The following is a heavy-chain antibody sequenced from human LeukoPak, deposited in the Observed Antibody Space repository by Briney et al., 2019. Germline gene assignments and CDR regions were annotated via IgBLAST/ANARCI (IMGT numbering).Heavy chain of an antibody. V-gene: IGHV4-34*01. CDR2: INHSGST. D-gene: IGHD6-13*01. CDR1: GGSFSGYY. Sequence: KPSETLSLTCAVYGGSFSGYYWSWIRQPPGKGLEWIGEINHSGSTNYNPSLKSRVTISVDTSKNQFSLKLSSVTAADTAVYYCARGIAAAKLPNDAFDIWGQGTMVTVSS. J-gene: IGHJ3*02. CDR3: ARGIAAAKLPNDAFDI.